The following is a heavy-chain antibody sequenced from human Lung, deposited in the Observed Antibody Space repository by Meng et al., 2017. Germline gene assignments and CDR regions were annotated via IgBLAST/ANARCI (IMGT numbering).Heavy chain of an antibody. CDR3: ARGPTTMAHDFNY. CDR1: GGSFSDYY. V-gene: IGHV4-34*01. J-gene: IGHJ4*02. D-gene: IGHD4-11*01. CDR2: INHSGST. Sequence: QVQLQALGGGLLKPSGTLSLPCVGSGGSFSDYYWSWIRQPPGKGLEWIGEINHSGSTNYNPSLESRATISVDTSQNNLSLKLSSVTAADSAVYYCARGPTTMAHDFNYWGQGTLVTVSS.